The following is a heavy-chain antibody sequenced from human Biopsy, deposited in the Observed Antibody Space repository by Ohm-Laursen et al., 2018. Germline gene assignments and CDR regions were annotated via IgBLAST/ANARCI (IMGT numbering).Heavy chain of an antibody. CDR1: GESFNGYY. CDR3: VRGVDYYDPYHYYALDV. J-gene: IGHJ6*02. Sequence: TLSLTCAVYGESFNGYYWSWIRQTPGKGLERIGEINHSGRTNYNPSLKSRVTISVDTSKNQFSLKVSSVTAADTAVYYCVRGVDYYDPYHYYALDVWGQGTTVTVSS. CDR2: INHSGRT. D-gene: IGHD3-22*01. V-gene: IGHV4-34*01.